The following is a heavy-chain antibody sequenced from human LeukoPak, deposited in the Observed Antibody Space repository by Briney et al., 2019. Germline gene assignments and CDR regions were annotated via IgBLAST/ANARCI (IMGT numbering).Heavy chain of an antibody. J-gene: IGHJ4*02. V-gene: IGHV4-59*08. D-gene: IGHD2-8*01. CDR3: ARQSTNGPPYYLEY. Sequence: PSETLSPTCTVSGGSISNYYWTWIRQPPGKGLEWIGYIYYSGSTNYNPSLKSRVSISVDTSNNQFSLKLNSVTAADTAVYYCARQSTNGPPYYLEYWGQGTPVTVSS. CDR2: IYYSGST. CDR1: GGSISNYY.